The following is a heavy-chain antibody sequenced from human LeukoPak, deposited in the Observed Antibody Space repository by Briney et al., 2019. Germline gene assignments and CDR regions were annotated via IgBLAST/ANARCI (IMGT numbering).Heavy chain of an antibody. V-gene: IGHV4-4*02. Sequence: SETLSLTCAVSGGSISSSNWWSWVRQPPGKGLEWIGEIYHSGSTNYNSSLKSRVTMSLDTSKNQFSLRLSFVTAADTAVYYCARFCSGGTCPPSWGQGTLVTVSS. J-gene: IGHJ4*01. CDR3: ARFCSGGTCPPS. CDR2: IYHSGST. D-gene: IGHD2-15*01. CDR1: GGSISSSNW.